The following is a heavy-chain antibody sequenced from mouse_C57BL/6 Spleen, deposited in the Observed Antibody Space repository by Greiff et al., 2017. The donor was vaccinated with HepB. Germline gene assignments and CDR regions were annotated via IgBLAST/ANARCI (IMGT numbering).Heavy chain of an antibody. Sequence: QVHVKQSGAELVRPGSSVKLSCKASGYTFTSYWMHWVKQRPIQGLEWIGNIDPSDSETHYNQKFKDKATLTVDKSSSTAYMQLSSLTSEDSAVYYCAMERMDYWGQGTSVTVSS. CDR2: IDPSDSET. V-gene: IGHV1-52*01. CDR1: GYTFTSYW. CDR3: AMERMDY. J-gene: IGHJ4*01.